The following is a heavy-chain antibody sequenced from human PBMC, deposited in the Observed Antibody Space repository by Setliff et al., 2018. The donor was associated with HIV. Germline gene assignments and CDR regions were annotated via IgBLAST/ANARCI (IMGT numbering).Heavy chain of an antibody. CDR1: GYSISSGDY. D-gene: IGHD3-16*01. V-gene: IGHV4-38-2*02. CDR2: IYHSGST. CDR3: ARDPGDYDYVWGTRRGWFDP. Sequence: SETLSLTCTVSGYSISSGDYWGWIRQPPGKGLEWIGSIYHSGSTYYNTSLKSRVTIAVDTSKNQFSLKLSSVTAADTAVYYCARDPGDYDYVWGTRRGWFDPWGQGTRVTAPQ. J-gene: IGHJ5*02.